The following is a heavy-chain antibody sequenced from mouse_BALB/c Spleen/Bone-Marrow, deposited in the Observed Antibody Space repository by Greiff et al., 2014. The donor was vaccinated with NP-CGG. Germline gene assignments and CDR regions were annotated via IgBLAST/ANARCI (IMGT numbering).Heavy chain of an antibody. CDR3: ARQLYGNYAY. Sequence: LVESGPELVKPGPSVKISCKASGYSFTGYYMHWVKQSHGRSLEWIGEINPYNGGTSYNQKFKGKATLTVDTSSSTAFMELHSLTSEDSLGYYCARQLYGNYAYWGQGTLVTVSA. D-gene: IGHD2-10*02. J-gene: IGHJ3*01. CDR2: INPYNGGT. V-gene: IGHV1S30*02. CDR1: GYSFTGYY.